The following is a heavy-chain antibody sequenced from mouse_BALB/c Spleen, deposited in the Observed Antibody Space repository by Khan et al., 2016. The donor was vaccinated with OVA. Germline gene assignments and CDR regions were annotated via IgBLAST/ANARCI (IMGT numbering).Heavy chain of an antibody. V-gene: IGHV3-2*02. CDR3: ARTARIKY. Sequence: EVKLLESGPGLVKPSQSLSLTCTVTGYSITSGYGWNWIRQFPGNKLEWMGYISYSGSTNYNPSLKSRISITRDTSKNQFILQLNSVTTEDTATYSCARTARIKYWGQGTTLTVSS. CDR2: ISYSGST. D-gene: IGHD1-2*01. J-gene: IGHJ2*01. CDR1: GYSITSGYG.